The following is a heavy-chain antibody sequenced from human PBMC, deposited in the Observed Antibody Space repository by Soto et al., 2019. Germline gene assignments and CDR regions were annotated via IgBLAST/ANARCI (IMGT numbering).Heavy chain of an antibody. V-gene: IGHV3-7*01. Sequence: GGSLRLSCAASGFTFSSYWMSWVRQAPGKGLEWVANIKQDGSEKYYVDSVKGRFTISRDNAKNSLYLQMNSLRAEDTAVYYCAKRITMVRGAYMDVWGKGTTVTVSS. CDR2: IKQDGSEK. CDR3: AKRITMVRGAYMDV. D-gene: IGHD3-10*01. CDR1: GFTFSSYW. J-gene: IGHJ6*03.